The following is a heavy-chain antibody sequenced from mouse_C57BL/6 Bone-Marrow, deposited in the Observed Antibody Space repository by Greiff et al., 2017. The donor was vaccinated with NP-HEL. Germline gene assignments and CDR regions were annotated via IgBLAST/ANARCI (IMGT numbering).Heavy chain of an antibody. V-gene: IGHV5-9*01. Sequence: DVQLVESGGGLVKPGGSLKLSCAASGFTFSSYTMSWVRQTPEKRLEWVATISGGGGNTYYPDSVKGRFTISRDNAKNTLYLQMSSLRSEDTALYYCAKQLRLRYFDVWGTGTTVTVSS. CDR1: GFTFSSYT. CDR3: AKQLRLRYFDV. J-gene: IGHJ1*03. CDR2: ISGGGGNT. D-gene: IGHD3-2*02.